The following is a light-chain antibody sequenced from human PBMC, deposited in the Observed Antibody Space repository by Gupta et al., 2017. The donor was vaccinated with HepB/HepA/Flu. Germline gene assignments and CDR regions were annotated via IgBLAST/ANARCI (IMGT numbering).Light chain of an antibody. CDR1: QSISSW. V-gene: IGKV1-5*03. J-gene: IGKJ4*01. Sequence: DIQMTQPPSTLSASVGDRVTVTCRASQSISSWLAWYQQKPGKAPNLLIYKASTLEGGVPSRFSGSGSGTEFTLTISSLQPDDFATYHCQQYNSYPLTFGGGTKVEI. CDR2: KAS. CDR3: QQYNSYPLT.